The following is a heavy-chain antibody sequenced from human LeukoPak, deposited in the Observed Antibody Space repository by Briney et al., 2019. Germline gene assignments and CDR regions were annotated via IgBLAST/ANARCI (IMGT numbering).Heavy chain of an antibody. J-gene: IGHJ4*02. Sequence: ASVKVSCKASGYTFTSYGISWVRQAPGQGLEWMGWISAYNGNTNYAQKLQGRVTMTTDTSTSTAYMELRSLRSDDTAVYYCARESVLLWFGELFPFDYWGQGTLVTVSS. D-gene: IGHD3-10*01. V-gene: IGHV1-18*01. CDR1: GYTFTSYG. CDR2: ISAYNGNT. CDR3: ARESVLLWFGELFPFDY.